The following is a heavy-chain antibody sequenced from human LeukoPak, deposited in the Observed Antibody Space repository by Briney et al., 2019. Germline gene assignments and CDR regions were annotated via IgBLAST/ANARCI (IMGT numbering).Heavy chain of an antibody. CDR3: ASPLSGSWSQTV. V-gene: IGHV4-39*01. J-gene: IGHJ4*02. Sequence: SETLSLTCTVSGGSISSSSYYWGWIRQPPGKGLEWIGSIYYSGSTYYNPSLKSRVTISVDTSKNQFSLKLSSVTAADTAVYYCASPLSGSWSQTVWGQGTLVTVSS. CDR1: GGSISSSSYY. D-gene: IGHD6-13*01. CDR2: IYYSGST.